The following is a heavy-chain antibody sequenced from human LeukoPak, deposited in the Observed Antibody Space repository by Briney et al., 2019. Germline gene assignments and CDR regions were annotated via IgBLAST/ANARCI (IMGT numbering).Heavy chain of an antibody. CDR1: GFTFSNAW. CDR2: IKSKTDGGTT. V-gene: IGHV3-15*01. Sequence: GGSLRLSCAASGFTFSNAWMSWVRQAPGKGLEWVGRIKSKTDGGTTDYAAPVKGRFTISRDDSKNTLYLQVNSLKTEDTAVYYYTTERVIVVVPAASSQLNFDYWGQGTLVTVSS. D-gene: IGHD2-2*01. CDR3: TTERVIVVVPAASSQLNFDY. J-gene: IGHJ4*02.